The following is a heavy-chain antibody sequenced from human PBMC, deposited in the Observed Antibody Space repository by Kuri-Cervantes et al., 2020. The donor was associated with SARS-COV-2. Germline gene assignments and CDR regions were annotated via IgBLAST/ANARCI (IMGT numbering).Heavy chain of an antibody. V-gene: IGHV1-3*01. D-gene: IGHD1-7*01. Sequence: ASAKVSCRASGDTFTDYALHWVRQAPGQSLEGMGWINAGNDNKKFSQRFQGRVTFTRDTSAITTYMELSGLTSEDTAVYYCSRAFSPVGTWFFDWFAPWGQGTLVTVSS. CDR1: GDTFTDYA. CDR3: SRAFSPVGTWFFDWFAP. CDR2: INAGNDNK. J-gene: IGHJ5*02.